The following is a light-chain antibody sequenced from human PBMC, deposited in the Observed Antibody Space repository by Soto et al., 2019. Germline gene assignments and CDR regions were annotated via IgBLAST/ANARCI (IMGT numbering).Light chain of an antibody. J-gene: IGKJ1*01. CDR2: GAS. Sequence: ETVLTQSPGTLSLSPGERATLSCRASQSVCIRCLAWYQQKPGQAPRLLIFGASSRATGIPDRFSGSGSGTDFTLTISRLEPEDFAVYYCQHYGTSPWTFGQGTKVEIK. V-gene: IGKV3-20*01. CDR3: QHYGTSPWT. CDR1: QSVCIRC.